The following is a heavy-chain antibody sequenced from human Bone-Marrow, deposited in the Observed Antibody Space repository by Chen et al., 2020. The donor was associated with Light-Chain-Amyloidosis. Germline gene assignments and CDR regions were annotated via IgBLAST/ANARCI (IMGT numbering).Heavy chain of an antibody. CDR3: AGSWRELLVSPYYYMDV. Sequence: EVQLVESGGGLVQPGGSLRLSCAASGFTFSSYSMNWVRQAPGKGLEWVSYISISSSTIYYADSVKGRFTISRDNAKNSLYLQMNSLRAEDTAVYYCAGSWRELLVSPYYYMDVWGKGTTVTVSS. V-gene: IGHV3-48*01. CDR2: ISISSSTI. J-gene: IGHJ6*03. D-gene: IGHD1-26*01. CDR1: GFTFSSYS.